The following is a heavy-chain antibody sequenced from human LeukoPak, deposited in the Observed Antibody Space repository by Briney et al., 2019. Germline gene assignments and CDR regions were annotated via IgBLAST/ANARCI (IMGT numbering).Heavy chain of an antibody. D-gene: IGHD5-18*01. CDR3: ARHRRYSYGYYDH. CDR2: ISYSGST. V-gene: IGHV4-59*08. J-gene: IGHJ4*02. CDR1: GGSISNYY. Sequence: SETLSLTCTVSGGSISNYYWSWIRQPPGKGLEWIGYISYSGSTNHNPPLKSRVTISVDTSKNQFSLKLSSVTAADTAVYFCARHRRYSYGYYDHWGQGTLVTVSS.